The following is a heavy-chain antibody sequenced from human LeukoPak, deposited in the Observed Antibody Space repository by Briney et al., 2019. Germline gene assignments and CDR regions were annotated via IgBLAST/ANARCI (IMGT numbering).Heavy chain of an antibody. CDR3: ARISRYGLDY. CDR2: IKSDGSEK. Sequence: GGSLRLSGAAPGSTFSGHWMSWVRQAPGKGLEWVANIKSDGSEKYYVDSVKGRFTISRDNAKNSLYLQMNSLRPEDTAVYYCARISRYGLDYWGQGTLVTVSS. J-gene: IGHJ4*02. CDR1: GSTFSGHW. D-gene: IGHD3-16*01. V-gene: IGHV3-7*04.